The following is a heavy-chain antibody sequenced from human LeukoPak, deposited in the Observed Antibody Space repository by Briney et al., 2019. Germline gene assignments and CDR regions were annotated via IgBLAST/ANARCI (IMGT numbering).Heavy chain of an antibody. CDR1: GYTFTSYD. J-gene: IGHJ6*02. CDR3: VTNWGSRYYSDMDV. D-gene: IGHD7-27*01. V-gene: IGHV1-8*01. CDR2: MTPNSGFS. Sequence: ASVNVSCKASGYTFTSYDINWVRQATGQGLEWMGWMTPNSGFSGYAHKFRGRVTMTGNTSISTAYMELSSLRSEDTAIYYCVTNWGSRYYSDMDVWGQGTTVTVSS.